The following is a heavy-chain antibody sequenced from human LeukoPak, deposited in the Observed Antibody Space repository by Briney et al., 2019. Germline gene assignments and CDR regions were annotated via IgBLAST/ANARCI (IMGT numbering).Heavy chain of an antibody. CDR3: ARNTYYYDTITWKRNYYFDY. V-gene: IGHV3-53*01. CDR1: GFTVSSNS. Sequence: PGGSLRLSCTVSGFTVSSNSMSWVRQAPGKGLEWVSFIYSGVNTHYSDSVKGRFTISRDNSKNTLYLQMNSLRAEDTAVYYCARNTYYYDTITWKRNYYFDYWGQGTLVTVSS. J-gene: IGHJ4*02. CDR2: IYSGVNT. D-gene: IGHD3-22*01.